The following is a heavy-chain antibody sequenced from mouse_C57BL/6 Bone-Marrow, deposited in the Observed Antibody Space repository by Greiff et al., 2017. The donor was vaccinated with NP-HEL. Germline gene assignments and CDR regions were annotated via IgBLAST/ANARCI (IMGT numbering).Heavy chain of an antibody. Sequence: EVKLMESEGGLVQPGSSMKLSCTASGFTFSDYYMAWVRQVPEKGLEWVANINYDGSSTYYLDSLKSRFIISRDNAKNILYLQMSSLKSEDTATYYCARDWSAQALDYWGQGTTLTVSS. CDR1: GFTFSDYY. D-gene: IGHD3-2*02. J-gene: IGHJ2*01. CDR2: INYDGSST. V-gene: IGHV5-16*01. CDR3: ARDWSAQALDY.